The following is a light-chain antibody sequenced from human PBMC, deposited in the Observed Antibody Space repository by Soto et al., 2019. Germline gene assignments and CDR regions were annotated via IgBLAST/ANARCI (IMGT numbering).Light chain of an antibody. CDR2: RDN. CDR3: QVWDSNTGV. Sequence: SYELTQPLSVSVALGQTARITCGGNNIGSKSVHWYQQKPGQAPVLIIYRDNSRPSGIPERFSGSNSGNTATLTITRAQAGDEADYYCQVWDSNTGVFGTGTKVTLL. J-gene: IGLJ1*01. V-gene: IGLV3-9*01. CDR1: NIGSKS.